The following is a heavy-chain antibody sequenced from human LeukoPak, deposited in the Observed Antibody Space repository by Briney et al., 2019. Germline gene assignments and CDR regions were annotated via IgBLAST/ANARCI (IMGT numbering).Heavy chain of an antibody. J-gene: IGHJ4*02. V-gene: IGHV3-21*01. D-gene: IGHD5-12*01. CDR3: ARDLKGYSTH. Sequence: GGSLRLSCAASGFTFSSYAMSWVRQAPGRGLEWVSSITSTSSYMYQADSVKGRFTISRDNAKNSLYLQMNSPRGEDTAVYYCARDLKGYSTHWGQGTLVTVSS. CDR2: ITSTSSYM. CDR1: GFTFSSYA.